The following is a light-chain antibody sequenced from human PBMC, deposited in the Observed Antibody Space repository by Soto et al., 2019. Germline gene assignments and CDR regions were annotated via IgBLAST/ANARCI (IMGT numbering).Light chain of an antibody. CDR2: DAS. CDR1: QNINTF. Sequence: EIVLTQSPATLSLSLGERATLSCRASQNINTFLVWYQQKPGQAPRLLIYDASKRATGIPDRFSGSGSGTDFTLTISSLAPEDFALYYCQQRISWPRAVGGGTKVEIK. V-gene: IGKV3-11*01. CDR3: QQRISWPRA. J-gene: IGKJ4*01.